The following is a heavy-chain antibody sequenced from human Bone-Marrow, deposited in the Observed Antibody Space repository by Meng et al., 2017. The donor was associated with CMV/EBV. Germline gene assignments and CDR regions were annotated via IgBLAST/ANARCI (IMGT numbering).Heavy chain of an antibody. CDR3: AGGYSSGWYDFDY. Sequence: VSGGSVSSGSYYWSWIRQPPGKGLEWIGYIYYIGSTNYNPSLKSRVTISIDTSKNQFSLKLSSVTAADTAVYYCAGGYSSGWYDFDYWGQGTLVTVSS. J-gene: IGHJ4*02. D-gene: IGHD6-19*01. CDR1: GGSVSSGSYY. CDR2: IYYIGST. V-gene: IGHV4-61*01.